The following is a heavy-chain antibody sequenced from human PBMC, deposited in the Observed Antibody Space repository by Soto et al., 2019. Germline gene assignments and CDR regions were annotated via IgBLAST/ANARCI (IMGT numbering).Heavy chain of an antibody. CDR1: GGSFSGYY. Sequence: PSETLSLTCAVYGGSFSGYYWSWIRQPPGKGLEWIGEINHSGSTNYNPSLKGRVTISVDTSKNQFSLKLSSVTAADTAVYYCATGYCSGGSCYYHYFDYWGQGTLVTVSS. CDR2: INHSGST. D-gene: IGHD2-15*01. J-gene: IGHJ4*02. CDR3: ATGYCSGGSCYYHYFDY. V-gene: IGHV4-34*01.